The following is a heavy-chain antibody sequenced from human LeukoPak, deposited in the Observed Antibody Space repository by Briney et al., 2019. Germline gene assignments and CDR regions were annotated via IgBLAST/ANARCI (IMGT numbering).Heavy chain of an antibody. J-gene: IGHJ4*02. CDR3: ARWLPAARAPDY. V-gene: IGHV3-21*01. CDR2: ISSSSSYI. D-gene: IGHD2-2*01. CDR1: GFTFSSYS. Sequence: GGSLRLSCAASGFTFSSYSMNWVRQAPGKGLEWVSSISSSSSYIYYADSVKGRFTISRDNAKNSLYLQMNSLRAEDTAVYYCARWLPAARAPDYWGQGTLVTVSS.